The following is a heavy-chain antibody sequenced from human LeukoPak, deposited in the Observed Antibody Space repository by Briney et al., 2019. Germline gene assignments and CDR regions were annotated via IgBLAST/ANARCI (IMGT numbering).Heavy chain of an antibody. D-gene: IGHD4-23*01. CDR3: ARDYGGSSPFDY. J-gene: IGHJ4*02. CDR1: GFTFSDYY. Sequence: PGGSLRLSCAASGFTFSDYYMNWIRQAPGKGLEWVSYISTSGSSIYYADSVKGRFTISRDNAKSSLYLHMNSLRAEDTAVYYCARDYGGSSPFDYWGQGTLVTVSS. CDR2: ISTSGSSI. V-gene: IGHV3-11*04.